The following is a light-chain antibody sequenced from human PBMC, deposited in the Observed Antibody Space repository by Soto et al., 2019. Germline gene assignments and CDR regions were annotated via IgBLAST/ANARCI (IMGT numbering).Light chain of an antibody. CDR1: QSISSW. CDR3: QQYNSHGT. Sequence: DIQMTQSPSTLSASVGDRVTITCRASQSISSWLAWYQQKPGKAPKLLIYDASSLTSGLPSRFSGSGSGTDFPLTSSILQPDDFANYYCQQYNSHGTFGQGTKVEIK. CDR2: DAS. J-gene: IGKJ1*01. V-gene: IGKV1-5*01.